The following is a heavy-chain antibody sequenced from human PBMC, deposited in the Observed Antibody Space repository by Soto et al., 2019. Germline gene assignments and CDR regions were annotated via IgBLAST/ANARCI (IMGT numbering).Heavy chain of an antibody. D-gene: IGHD6-19*01. CDR3: ARGRIYSSGWPNWFDP. Sequence: SETLSLTCTVSGGSISSYYWSWIRQPPGKGLEWIGYIYYSGSTNYNPSLKSRVTISVDTSKNQFSLKLSSVTAADTAVYYCARGRIYSSGWPNWFDPWGQGTLVTVSS. V-gene: IGHV4-59*01. CDR1: GGSISSYY. J-gene: IGHJ5*02. CDR2: IYYSGST.